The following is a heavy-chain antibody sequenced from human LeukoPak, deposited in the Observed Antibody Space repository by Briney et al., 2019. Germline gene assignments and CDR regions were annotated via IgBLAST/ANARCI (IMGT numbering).Heavy chain of an antibody. Sequence: ASVKVSCKASGYTFTGYYMHWVRQAPGQGLECMGSINPNSGGTNYAQKFQGRVTMTRDTSISTAYMELSRLRSDDTAVYYCARGESTVTTYIANFGYWGQGTLVTVSS. CDR1: GYTFTGYY. J-gene: IGHJ4*02. CDR3: ARGESTVTTYIANFGY. V-gene: IGHV1-2*02. D-gene: IGHD4-17*01. CDR2: INPNSGGT.